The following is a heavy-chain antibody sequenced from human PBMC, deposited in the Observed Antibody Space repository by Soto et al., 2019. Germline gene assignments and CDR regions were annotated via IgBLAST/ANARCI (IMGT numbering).Heavy chain of an antibody. CDR3: ARHVSLGYCTPTSCDLLSWSDA. V-gene: IGHV4-4*02. J-gene: IGHJ5*02. Sequence: PSETLSLTCGVSGGSVSRDNWWSWVRQPPRKGLEWIGEIHHSGSTNYSPSLKSRVTMSIDESRNQFSLKLTSVTAADTAVYYCARHVSLGYCTPTSCDLLSWSDAWGQGTQVTVSS. D-gene: IGHD2-2*01. CDR1: GGSVSRDNW. CDR2: IHHSGST.